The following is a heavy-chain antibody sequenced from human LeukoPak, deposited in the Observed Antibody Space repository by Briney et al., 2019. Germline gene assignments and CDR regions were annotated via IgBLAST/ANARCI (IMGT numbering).Heavy chain of an antibody. J-gene: IGHJ4*02. Sequence: PGGSLRLSCAASGFSISTYGMHWVRQAPGKGLEWVAVVSYDGSNEYYADSVKGRFTISRDRSKNTLYLQMNSLRAEDTAVYYCAEGASSGSHHPPFDYWGQGTLVTVSS. D-gene: IGHD3-10*01. CDR2: VSYDGSNE. V-gene: IGHV3-30*18. CDR3: AEGASSGSHHPPFDY. CDR1: GFSISTYG.